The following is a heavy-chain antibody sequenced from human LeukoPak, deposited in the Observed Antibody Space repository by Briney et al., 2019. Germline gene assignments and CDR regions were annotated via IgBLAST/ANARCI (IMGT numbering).Heavy chain of an antibody. CDR3: ARGLHIAAASNWFDP. CDR1: GFTFSSYW. D-gene: IGHD6-13*01. Sequence: GGSLRLSCAASGFTFSSYWMSWVRQAPGKGLEWVANIKQDGSEKYYVDSVKGRFTISRDNAKNSLYLQMNSLRAEDTAVYYCARGLHIAAASNWFDPWGQGTLVTVSS. J-gene: IGHJ5*02. V-gene: IGHV3-7*01. CDR2: IKQDGSEK.